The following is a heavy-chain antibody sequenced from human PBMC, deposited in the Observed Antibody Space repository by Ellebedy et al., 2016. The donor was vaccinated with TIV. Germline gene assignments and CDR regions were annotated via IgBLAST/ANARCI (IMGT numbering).Heavy chain of an antibody. CDR2: ISWNSDTI. V-gene: IGHV3-9*01. CDR3: ARGSTSVTRGCFDF. Sequence: PGGSLRLSCAASGFTFDDYAMHWVRQGPGKGLEWVSGISWNSDTIDYADSVKGRFTISRDNAKNSLYLQMSSLRGEDTALYFCARGSTSVTRGCFDFWGQGTRVTVSS. J-gene: IGHJ4*02. CDR1: GFTFDDYA. D-gene: IGHD4-17*01.